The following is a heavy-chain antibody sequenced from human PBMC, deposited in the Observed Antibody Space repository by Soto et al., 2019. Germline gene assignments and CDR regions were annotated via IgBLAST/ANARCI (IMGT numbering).Heavy chain of an antibody. CDR1: VCTFSNYA. J-gene: IGHJ6*02. CDR3: AKDYYDSGASYYARYYHYYGMER. Sequence: PVGSLRLSCASSVCTFSNYALHCVRHSPGKWLEWVAVISYGGINKYYADSVKGRFTISRDNSKNTLYLQMNSLTTEDTAVYYCAKDYYDSGASYYARYYHYYGMERWGQGTVVSVSS. CDR2: ISYGGINK. D-gene: IGHD3-22*01. V-gene: IGHV3-30-3*02.